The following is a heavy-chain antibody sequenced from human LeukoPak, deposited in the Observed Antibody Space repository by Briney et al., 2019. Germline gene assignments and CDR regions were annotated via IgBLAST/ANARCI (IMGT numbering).Heavy chain of an antibody. V-gene: IGHV3-20*04. CDR3: ARGYYGSGSYWFDY. D-gene: IGHD3-10*01. CDR1: GFPFDAHG. CDR2: INWNGGST. Sequence: GGSLGLSCAASGFPFDAHGMSGVRQAPGKGLECVSGINWNGGSTYYADSVKGRFTISRDNAKNSLYLQMNSLRAEDTAVYYCARGYYGSGSYWFDYWGQGTLVTVSS. J-gene: IGHJ4*02.